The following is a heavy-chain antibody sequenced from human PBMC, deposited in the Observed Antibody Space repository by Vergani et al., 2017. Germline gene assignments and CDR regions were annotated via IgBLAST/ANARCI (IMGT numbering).Heavy chain of an antibody. CDR1: GGTFSSYA. D-gene: IGHD1-20*01. CDR3: AEDALITWRYYYYYGMDV. Sequence: QVQLVQSGAEVKKPGSSVKVSCKASGGTFSSYAISWVRQAPGQGLEWMGGIIPIFGTANYAQKFQGRVTITADESTSTAYMELSSLRSEDTAVYYCAEDALITWRYYYYYGMDVWGQGTTVTVSS. J-gene: IGHJ6*02. CDR2: IIPIFGTA. V-gene: IGHV1-69*01.